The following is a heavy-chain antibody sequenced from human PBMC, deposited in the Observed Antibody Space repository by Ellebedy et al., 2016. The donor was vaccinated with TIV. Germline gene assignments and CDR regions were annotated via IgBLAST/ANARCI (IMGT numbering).Heavy chain of an antibody. Sequence: ASVKVSXKASGYTFTSYYMHWVRQAPGQGLEWMGIINPSGGSTSYAQKFQGRVTMTRDTSTSTVYMELSSLRSEDTAVYYCARMVIPGAFDIWGQGTMVTVSS. CDR2: INPSGGST. J-gene: IGHJ3*02. D-gene: IGHD2/OR15-2a*01. V-gene: IGHV1-46*01. CDR1: GYTFTSYY. CDR3: ARMVIPGAFDI.